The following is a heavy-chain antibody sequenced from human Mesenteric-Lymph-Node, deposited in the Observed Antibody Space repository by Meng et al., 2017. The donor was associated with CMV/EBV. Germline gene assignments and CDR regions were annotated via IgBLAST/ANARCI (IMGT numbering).Heavy chain of an antibody. J-gene: IGHJ6*02. D-gene: IGHD6-13*01. CDR3: ARKGIAAAGPRDPYYYYYGMDV. Sequence: GESLRLSCAASGFTVSSNYMSWVRQAPGKGLEWVSVIYSGGSTYYADSVKGRFTISRDNSKNTLYLQMNSLRAEDTAVYYCARKGIAAAGPRDPYYYYYGMDVWGQGTTVTVSS. V-gene: IGHV3-53*01. CDR1: GFTVSSNY. CDR2: IYSGGST.